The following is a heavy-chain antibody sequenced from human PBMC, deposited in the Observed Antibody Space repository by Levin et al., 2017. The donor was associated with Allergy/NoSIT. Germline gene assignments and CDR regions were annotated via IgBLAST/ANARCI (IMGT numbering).Heavy chain of an antibody. CDR2: IKQDGSEK. V-gene: IGHV3-7*01. D-gene: IGHD6-19*01. J-gene: IGHJ4*02. CDR3: ARASSGWYPHFDY. CDR1: GFTFSSYW. Sequence: GESLKISCAASGFTFSSYWMSWVRQAPGKGLEWVANIKQDGSEKYYVDSVKGRFTISRDNAKNSLYLQMNSLRAEDTAVYYCARASSGWYPHFDYWGQGTLVTVSS.